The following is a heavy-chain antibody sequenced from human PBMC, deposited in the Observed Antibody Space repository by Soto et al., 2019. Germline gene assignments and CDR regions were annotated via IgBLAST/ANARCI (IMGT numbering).Heavy chain of an antibody. Sequence: QVQLVQSGAEVKKPGASVKVSCKASGYTFTSYDINWVRQATGQGLEWMGWMNPNSGDTGYAQKFQGGVTMTMNTPISTAYMELSSLRSEDTAVYYCARTTLSTVVTPRHFDYWGQGTLVTVSS. CDR3: ARTTLSTVVTPRHFDY. D-gene: IGHD4-17*01. V-gene: IGHV1-8*01. CDR1: GYTFTSYD. J-gene: IGHJ4*02. CDR2: MNPNSGDT.